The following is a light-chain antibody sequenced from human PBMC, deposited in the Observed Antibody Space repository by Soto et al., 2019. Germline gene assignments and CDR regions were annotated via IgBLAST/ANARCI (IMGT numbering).Light chain of an antibody. CDR1: QDIGSH. J-gene: IGKJ5*01. CDR3: QQADTFPIT. CDR2: FAS. Sequence: DIQMTQSPSSLSASVGDRVTITCRASQDIGSHLAWYQQKPEKAPKSLIYFASTLQSGVPSRFSASGSGTDFTLTISSLQPEDFATYYCQQADTFPITFGQGTRLEIK. V-gene: IGKV1D-16*01.